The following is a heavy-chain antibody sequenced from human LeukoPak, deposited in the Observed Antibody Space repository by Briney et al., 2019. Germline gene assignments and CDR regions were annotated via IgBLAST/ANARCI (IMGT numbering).Heavy chain of an antibody. Sequence: SVKVSCKASGGTFSSYAISWVRQAPGQGLEGMGGLIPIFGTANYAQKFQGRVTITADESTSTAYMELSSLRSEDTAVYYCARERNTYYDFWSRSQKKTLRDEPAIAKYVAYIDVWGKGATVTVSS. CDR3: ARERNTYYDFWSRSQKKTLRDEPAIAKYVAYIDV. CDR2: LIPIFGTA. D-gene: IGHD3-3*01. CDR1: GGTFSSYA. V-gene: IGHV1-69*01. J-gene: IGHJ6*03.